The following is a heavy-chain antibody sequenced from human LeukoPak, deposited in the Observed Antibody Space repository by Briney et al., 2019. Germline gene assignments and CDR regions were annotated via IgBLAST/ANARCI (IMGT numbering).Heavy chain of an antibody. CDR1: GFTFSSYG. D-gene: IGHD3-3*01. V-gene: IGHV3-33*08. CDR2: IWYDGSNK. J-gene: IGHJ4*02. CDR3: AGEYEDYFDY. Sequence: GGSLRLSCGASGFTFSSYGMHWVRQAPGEGLEWVAVIWYDGSNKYYADSVKGRFTISRDNSKNTLYLQMNSLRAEDTAMYYCAGEYEDYFDYWGQGTLVTVSS.